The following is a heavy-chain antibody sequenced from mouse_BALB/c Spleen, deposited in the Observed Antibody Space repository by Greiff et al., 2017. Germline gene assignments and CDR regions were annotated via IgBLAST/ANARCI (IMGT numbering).Heavy chain of an antibody. CDR3: ASYDYGGAMDY. V-gene: IGHV3-2*02. Sequence: EVKLVESGPGLVKPSQSLSLTCTVTGYSITSDYAWNWIRQFPGNKLEWMGYISYSGSTSYNPSLKSRISITRDTSKNQFFLQLNSVTTEDTATYYCASYDYGGAMDYWGQGTSVTVSS. CDR2: ISYSGST. D-gene: IGHD2-4*01. J-gene: IGHJ4*01. CDR1: GYSITSDYA.